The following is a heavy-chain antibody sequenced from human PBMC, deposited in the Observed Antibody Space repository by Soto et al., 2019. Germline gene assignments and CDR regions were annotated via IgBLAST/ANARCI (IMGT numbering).Heavy chain of an antibody. CDR1: GYTFTSYG. Sequence: VKVSCKASGYTFTSYGISWVRQAPGQGLEWMGWISAYNGNTNYAQKLQGRVTMTTDTSTSTAYMELRSLRSDDTAVYYCARDLRSIKIFGVVINWFDTWGQGTLVTVSS. J-gene: IGHJ5*02. D-gene: IGHD3-3*01. CDR2: ISAYNGNT. V-gene: IGHV1-18*01. CDR3: ARDLRSIKIFGVVINWFDT.